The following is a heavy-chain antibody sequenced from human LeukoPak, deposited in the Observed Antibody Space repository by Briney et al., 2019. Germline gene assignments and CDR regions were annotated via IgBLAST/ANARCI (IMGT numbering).Heavy chain of an antibody. CDR2: IYYSGST. CDR3: ARVVTTGNYGMDV. D-gene: IGHD4-17*01. V-gene: IGHV4-59*12. J-gene: IGHJ6*02. CDR1: GGSISSYY. Sequence: SETLSLTCTVSGGSISSYYWSWIRQPPGKGLEWIGYIYYSGSTNYNPSLKSRVTISVDRSKNQFSLKLSSVTAADTAVYYCARVVTTGNYGMDVWGQGTTVTVSS.